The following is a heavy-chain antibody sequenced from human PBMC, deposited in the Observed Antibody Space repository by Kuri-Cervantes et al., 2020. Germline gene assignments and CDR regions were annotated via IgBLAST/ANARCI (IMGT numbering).Heavy chain of an antibody. Sequence: GESLKISCAASGFTFSNFWMHWVRQAPGKGLVWVSRINSDGSRTIYADSVKGRFTISRDNAKNTLYLQMNSLRAEDTAVYYCARERYSSGWYFDYWGQGTLVTVSS. V-gene: IGHV3-74*01. CDR3: ARERYSSGWYFDY. CDR2: INSDGSRT. D-gene: IGHD6-19*01. CDR1: GFTFSNFW. J-gene: IGHJ4*02.